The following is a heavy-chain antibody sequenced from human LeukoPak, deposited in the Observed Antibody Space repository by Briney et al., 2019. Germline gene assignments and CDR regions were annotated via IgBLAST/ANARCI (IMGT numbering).Heavy chain of an antibody. CDR1: GFTFSSYA. CDR3: AKAPYYYSGMDV. CDR2: ISGSGGST. V-gene: IGHV3-23*01. Sequence: GGSLRLSCAASGFTFSSYAMSWVRQAPGKGLEWVSAISGSGGSTYYADSEKGRFTISRDNSKNTLYLQMNSLRAEDTAVYYCAKAPYYYSGMDVWGPGTTVTVSS. J-gene: IGHJ6*02.